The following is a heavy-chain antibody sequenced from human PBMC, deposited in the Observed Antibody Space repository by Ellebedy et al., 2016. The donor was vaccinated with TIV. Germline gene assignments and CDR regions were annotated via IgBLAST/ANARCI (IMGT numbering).Heavy chain of an antibody. CDR1: GFTFSSYA. CDR2: ISSSGSSR. CDR3: ATSGYSDTWLFRGMDV. V-gene: IGHV3-48*04. Sequence: GGSLRLSCAASGFTFSSYAMHWIRQAPGKGLEWISYISSSGSSRHHADSVNGRFTISRDNAKNSLYLQMNSLRVDDTAVYYCATSGYSDTWLFRGMDVWGQGTTVTVSS. D-gene: IGHD6-13*01. J-gene: IGHJ6*02.